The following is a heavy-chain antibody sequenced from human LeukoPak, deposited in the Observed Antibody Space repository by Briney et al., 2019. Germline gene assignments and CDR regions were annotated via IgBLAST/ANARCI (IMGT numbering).Heavy chain of an antibody. V-gene: IGHV4-59*01. J-gene: IGHJ3*02. CDR2: IYYSGST. D-gene: IGHD3-3*01. CDR3: ARSDDRVFGVVRYAFDI. CDR1: GFTFSSYA. Sequence: GSLRLSCAASGFTFSSYAMSWIRQPPGKGLEWIGYIYYSGSTNYNPFLKSRVTISVDTSKNQFSLKLSSVTAADTAVYYCARSDDRVFGVVRYAFDIWGQGTMVTVSS.